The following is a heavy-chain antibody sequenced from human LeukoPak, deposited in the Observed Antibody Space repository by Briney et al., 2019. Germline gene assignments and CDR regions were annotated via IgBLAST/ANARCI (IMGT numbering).Heavy chain of an antibody. CDR3: ARTPIVVVPGYFDY. J-gene: IGHJ4*02. D-gene: IGHD3-22*01. Sequence: SETLSLTCTVSGGSISSSSYYWGWIRQPPGKGLEWIVSFYHSGSTYYNPALKSRITISADTSKNQFSLKLSSVTAADTAVYYCARTPIVVVPGYFDYWGQGTLVTVSS. V-gene: IGHV4-39*01. CDR1: GGSISSSSYY. CDR2: FYHSGST.